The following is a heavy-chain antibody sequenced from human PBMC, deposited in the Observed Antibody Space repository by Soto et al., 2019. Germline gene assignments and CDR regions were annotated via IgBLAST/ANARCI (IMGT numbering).Heavy chain of an antibody. CDR1: GYTFTSYG. J-gene: IGHJ6*02. D-gene: IGHD1-7*01. CDR2: ISAYNGNT. CDR3: AAPATPITGTTPHYYYYYGMDV. Sequence: ASVKVSCKASGYTFTSYGISWVRQAPGQGLEWMGWISAYNGNTNYAQKFQERVTITRDMSTSTAYMELSSLRSEDTAVYYCAAPATPITGTTPHYYYYYGMDVWGQGTTVTVSS. V-gene: IGHV1-18*01.